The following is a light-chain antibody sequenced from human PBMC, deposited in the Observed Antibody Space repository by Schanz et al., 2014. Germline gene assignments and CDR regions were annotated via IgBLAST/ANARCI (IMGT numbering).Light chain of an antibody. CDR3: LQDYIYPWT. CDR1: QSITDY. Sequence: DIRMTQSPSSLSASVGDRVTITCRASQSITDYLNWYQQKPGKAPKLLIYAASRVQSGAPSRFSASGSGTDFTLTISSLQPEDFATYYCLQDYIYPWTFGQGTKVEI. V-gene: IGKV1-39*01. J-gene: IGKJ1*01. CDR2: AAS.